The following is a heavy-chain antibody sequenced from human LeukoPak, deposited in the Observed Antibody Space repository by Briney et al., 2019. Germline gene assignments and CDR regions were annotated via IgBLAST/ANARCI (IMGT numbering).Heavy chain of an antibody. Sequence: GVLRLSCAASGFTFSTYWMSWVRQAPGKGLEWVSVIYSGGSTYYADSVKGRFTISRDNSKNTLYLQMNSLRAEDTAVYYCARERGGDYWGQGTLVTVSS. V-gene: IGHV3-53*01. CDR3: ARERGGDY. CDR2: IYSGGST. CDR1: GFTFSTYW. J-gene: IGHJ4*02. D-gene: IGHD3-16*01.